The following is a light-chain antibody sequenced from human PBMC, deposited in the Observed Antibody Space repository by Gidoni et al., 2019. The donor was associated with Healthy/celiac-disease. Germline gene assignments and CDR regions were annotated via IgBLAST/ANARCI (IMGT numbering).Light chain of an antibody. CDR3: CSYAGSSTYV. CDR1: SSDVGSYNL. V-gene: IGLV2-23*01. Sequence: QSALTQPASVSGSPGQSITISCTGTSSDVGSYNLVSWYQQHPGKAPKLMIYEGSKRTSGVSKRFSGYKSGNTASLTISGLQAEDEADYYCCSYAGSSTYVFGTGTKVTVL. J-gene: IGLJ1*01. CDR2: EGS.